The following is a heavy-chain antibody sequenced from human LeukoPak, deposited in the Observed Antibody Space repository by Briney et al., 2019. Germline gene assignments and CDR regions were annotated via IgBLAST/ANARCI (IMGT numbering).Heavy chain of an antibody. CDR3: PKVSHMVV. CDR2: ITSGYST. V-gene: IGHV3-23*01. Sequence: PGQSLRLSCVASGFTFTSYDMSWVRQAQRKGLEWVSSITSGYSTYYADSVKGRFTISRDSSKTPLYLQLTSMSAEATPVYYCPKVSHMVVWGKGATVTVSS. J-gene: IGHJ6*03. CDR1: GFTFTSYD.